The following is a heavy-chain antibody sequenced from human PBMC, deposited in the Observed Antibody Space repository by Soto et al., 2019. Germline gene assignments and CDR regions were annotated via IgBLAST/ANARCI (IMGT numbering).Heavy chain of an antibody. Sequence: QTLTLTCAIAGDSVSSNTAAWNWIRSSTSRGLEWLGRTYYRSNWRHDYAVSVKSRITGNPDTSKNHFSLQLNSVTPDDTAAYYCARGVAGSGFDLWGQGTMVTASS. D-gene: IGHD6-19*01. J-gene: IGHJ4*02. CDR2: TYYRSNWRH. CDR1: GDSVSSNTAA. CDR3: ARGVAGSGFDL. V-gene: IGHV6-1*01.